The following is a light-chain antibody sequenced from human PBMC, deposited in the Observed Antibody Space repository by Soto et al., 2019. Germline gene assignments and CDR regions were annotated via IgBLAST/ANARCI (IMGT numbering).Light chain of an antibody. J-gene: IGLJ1*01. CDR1: SSSIGSNS. Sequence: QSVLTQPPSASGTPGQRVTISCSGSSSSIGSNSVNWYQQLPRTAPKVLIYTNNQRPSGVPDRFSGSKSGTLASLAISGLQSEDEADYYCAAWDGSLNVYVFGTGTKVTVL. CDR2: TNN. CDR3: AAWDGSLNVYV. V-gene: IGLV1-44*01.